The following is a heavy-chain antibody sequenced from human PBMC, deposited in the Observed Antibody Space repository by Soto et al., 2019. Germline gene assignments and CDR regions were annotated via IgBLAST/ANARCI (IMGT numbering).Heavy chain of an antibody. Sequence: GGSLRLSCAASGFTFSDYYMSWIRQAPGKGLEWVSYISSSGSTIYYADSVKGRFTISRDNAKNSLYLQMNSLRAEDTAVYYCARCITIFGVVIHSDAFDIWGQGTMVTVSS. J-gene: IGHJ3*02. CDR3: ARCITIFGVVIHSDAFDI. V-gene: IGHV3-11*01. D-gene: IGHD3-3*01. CDR1: GFTFSDYY. CDR2: ISSSGSTI.